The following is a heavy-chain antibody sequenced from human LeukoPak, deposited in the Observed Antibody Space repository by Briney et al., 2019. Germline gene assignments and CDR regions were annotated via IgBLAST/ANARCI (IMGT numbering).Heavy chain of an antibody. J-gene: IGHJ6*04. Sequence: GGSLRLSCAASGFTFSSYEMNWVRQAPGKGLEWVSYISSSGSTIYYGDSVKGRFTISRDNAKNSLYLQMHSLRAEDTAVYYCARDVVRGVLDVWGKGTTVTISS. CDR3: ARDVVRGVLDV. CDR1: GFTFSSYE. V-gene: IGHV3-48*03. D-gene: IGHD3-10*01. CDR2: ISSSGSTI.